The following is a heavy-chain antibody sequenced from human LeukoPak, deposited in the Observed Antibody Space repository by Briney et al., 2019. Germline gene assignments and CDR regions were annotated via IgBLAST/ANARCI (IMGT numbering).Heavy chain of an antibody. V-gene: IGHV3-23*01. Sequence: PEGSLRLSCAASGFTFSSYAMSWVRQAPGKGLEWVSTISGSGGTGTYYADSVKGRFTISRDNSKSTLYLPMNSLRAEDTAVYYCVKDRGGSPFYGMDVWGQGTTVTVSS. CDR3: VKDRGGSPFYGMDV. CDR1: GFTFSSYA. CDR2: ISGSGGTGT. J-gene: IGHJ6*02. D-gene: IGHD1-26*01.